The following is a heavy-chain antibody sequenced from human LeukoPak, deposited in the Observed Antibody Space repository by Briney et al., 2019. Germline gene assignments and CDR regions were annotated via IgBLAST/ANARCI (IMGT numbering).Heavy chain of an antibody. CDR2: IYYSGSY. CDR3: ARRRAAAGINYFDY. CDR1: GGSISSYY. J-gene: IGHJ4*02. Sequence: SETLSLTCTVSGGSISSYYWSWIRQPPGKGLEWIGYIYYSGSYKYNPSLKSRVTISVDTSKNQFSLKLNSVTAADTAVYYCARRRAAAGINYFDYWGQGTLVTVSS. V-gene: IGHV4-59*08. D-gene: IGHD6-13*01.